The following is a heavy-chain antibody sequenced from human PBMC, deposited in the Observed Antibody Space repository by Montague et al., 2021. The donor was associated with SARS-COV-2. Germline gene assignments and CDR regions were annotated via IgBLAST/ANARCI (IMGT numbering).Heavy chain of an antibody. J-gene: IGHJ4*02. CDR2: ISSSGSTI. CDR1: GFTFRTYE. V-gene: IGHV3-48*03. Sequence: SLRLSCAASGFTFRTYEMNWVRQAPGKGLEWVSYISSSGSTIYYADSVKGRFTISRDNAKNSPYLQMNSLRAEDTAVYYCARDGRFGELDYWGQGTLVTVST. CDR3: ARDGRFGELDY. D-gene: IGHD3-10*01.